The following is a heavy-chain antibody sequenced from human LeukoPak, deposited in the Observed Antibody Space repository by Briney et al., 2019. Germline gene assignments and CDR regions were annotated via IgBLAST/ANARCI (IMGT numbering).Heavy chain of an antibody. CDR1: GYTFTSYA. V-gene: IGHV7-4-1*02. J-gene: IGHJ4*02. D-gene: IGHD4-17*01. CDR2: INTNTGNP. CDR3: ARDGKTVTTPRYLRAPDY. Sequence: GASVKVSCKASGYTFTSYAMNWVRQAPGQGLEWMGWINTNTGNPTYAQGFTGRFVFSLDTSVSTAYLQISSLKAEDTAVYYCARDGKTVTTPRYLRAPDYWGQGTLVTVSS.